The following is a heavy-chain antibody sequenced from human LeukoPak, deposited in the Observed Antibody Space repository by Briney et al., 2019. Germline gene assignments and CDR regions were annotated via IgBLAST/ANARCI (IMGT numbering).Heavy chain of an antibody. CDR3: ARHPKSMATIGGGDY. J-gene: IGHJ4*02. D-gene: IGHD5-24*01. CDR2: IYYSGST. Sequence: PSETLSLTCTVSGGSISSSSYYWGWIRQPPGKGLEWIGSIYYSGSTYYNPSLKSRVTISVDTSKNQFSLKLSSVTAADTAVYYCARHPKSMATIGGGDYWGQGTLVTVSS. V-gene: IGHV4-39*01. CDR1: GGSISSSSYY.